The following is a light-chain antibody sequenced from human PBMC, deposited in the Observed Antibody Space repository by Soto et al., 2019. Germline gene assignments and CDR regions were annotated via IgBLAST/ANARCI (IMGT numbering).Light chain of an antibody. CDR1: SGEVGSYNL. Sequence: QSVLTQPGSVSGSPGLSITISCTGTSGEVGSYNLGSWYQQHPGTGHQLIIYAVSSRPSGVSNRFSGSKSDNTSSLTISGLQDEDDADYYCSSHTSSSPPYVFRTGTKLTDL. CDR2: AVS. J-gene: IGLJ1*01. V-gene: IGLV2-14*02. CDR3: SSHTSSSPPYV.